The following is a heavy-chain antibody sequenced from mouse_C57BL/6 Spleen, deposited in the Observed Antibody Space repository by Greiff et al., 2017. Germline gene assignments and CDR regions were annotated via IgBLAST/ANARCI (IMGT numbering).Heavy chain of an antibody. CDR1: GFSLTSYG. J-gene: IGHJ1*03. D-gene: IGHD2-1*01. CDR2: IWSGGST. Sequence: VQLQQSGPGLVQPSQSLSITCTVSGFSLTSYGVHWVRQSPGKGLEWLGVIWSGGSTDYNAAFISRLSISKDNSKSQVFFKMNSLQADDTAIYYCAREGVTTDCYFDVWGTGTTVTVSS. V-gene: IGHV2-2*01. CDR3: AREGVTTDCYFDV.